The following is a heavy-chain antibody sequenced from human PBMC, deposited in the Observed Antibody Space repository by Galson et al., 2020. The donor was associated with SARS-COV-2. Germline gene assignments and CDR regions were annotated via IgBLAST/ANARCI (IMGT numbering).Heavy chain of an antibody. CDR2: FDPEDGET. V-gene: IGHV1-24*01. CDR1: GYTLTELS. Sequence: ASVKVSCKVSGYTLTELSMHWVRQAPGKGLEWMGGFDPEDGETIYAQKFQGRVTMTEDTSTDTAYMELSSLRSEDTAVYYCATAPPTGTTAWFDPWGQGTLVTVSS. J-gene: IGHJ5*02. D-gene: IGHD1-1*01. CDR3: ATAPPTGTTAWFDP.